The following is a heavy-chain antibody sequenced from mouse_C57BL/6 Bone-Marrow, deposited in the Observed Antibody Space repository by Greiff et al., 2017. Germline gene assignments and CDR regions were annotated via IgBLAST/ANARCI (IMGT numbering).Heavy chain of an antibody. J-gene: IGHJ1*03. D-gene: IGHD2-2*01. CDR1: GYAFSSSW. Sequence: QVQLQQSGPELVKPGASVKLSCKASGYAFSSSWMHWVKQRPGKGLEWIGRIYPGDGDTNSNGKFRGKATLTAAKSSSTAYMQLSSLTSAESAVYFVAGGTKIYYGYDKYFDVWGTGTTVTVSA. CDR2: IYPGDGDT. CDR3: AGGTKIYYGYDKYFDV. V-gene: IGHV1-82*01.